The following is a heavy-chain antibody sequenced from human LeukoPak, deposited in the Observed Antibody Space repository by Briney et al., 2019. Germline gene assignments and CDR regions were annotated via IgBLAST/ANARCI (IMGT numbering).Heavy chain of an antibody. J-gene: IGHJ5*02. Sequence: GSSVKVSCKASGGTFSSYAISWVRQAPGQGLEWMGGIIPIFGTPNYAQKFQGRVTITADESTNTAYMELSSLRSEDTAVYYCARDPGYCSGASCYNWFDPWGQGTLVTVSS. CDR3: ARDPGYCSGASCYNWFDP. D-gene: IGHD2-15*01. CDR1: GGTFSSYA. CDR2: IIPIFGTP. V-gene: IGHV1-69*01.